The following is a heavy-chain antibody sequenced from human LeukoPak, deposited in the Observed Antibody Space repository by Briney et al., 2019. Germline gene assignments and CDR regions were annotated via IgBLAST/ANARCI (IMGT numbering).Heavy chain of an antibody. CDR1: GGTFSSYA. CDR2: IFPIFGTA. CDR3: ARDLGPGYCSGGSCAAYGY. V-gene: IGHV1-69*06. D-gene: IGHD2-15*01. J-gene: IGHJ4*02. Sequence: ASVKVSCKASGGTFSSYAISWVRQAPGQGLEWMGGIFPIFGTANYAQKFQGRVTITADKSTSTAYMELSSLRSEDTAVYYCARDLGPGYCSGGSCAAYGYWGQGTLVTVSS.